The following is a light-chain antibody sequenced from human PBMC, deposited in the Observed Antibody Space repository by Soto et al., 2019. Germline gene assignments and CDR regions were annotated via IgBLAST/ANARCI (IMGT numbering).Light chain of an antibody. CDR1: SSDVGGYNY. V-gene: IGLV2-8*01. CDR2: EVS. J-gene: IGLJ2*01. CDR3: SSYGGNNNLL. Sequence: QSALTQPPSASGSPGQSVTISCTGTSSDVGGYNYVSWYQQHPGKAPKLMIYEVSQRPSGVPGRFSASKSGNTASLTVSGLQAEDEADYYCSSYGGNNNLLFGGGTKLTVL.